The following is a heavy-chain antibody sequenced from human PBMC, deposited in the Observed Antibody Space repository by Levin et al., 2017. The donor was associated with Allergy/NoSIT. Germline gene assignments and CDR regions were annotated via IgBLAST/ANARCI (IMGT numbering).Heavy chain of an antibody. Sequence: GESLKISCAASDFTVSSSSMTWVRQAPGKGLEWVSIIYTGGATYYSDSVKGRFTISRDNSKNTLYLQMDSLRAEDTAVYYCARGLGGSDYAAFDFWGQGTMVTVSA. J-gene: IGHJ3*01. CDR2: IYTGGAT. CDR3: ARGLGGSDYAAFDF. D-gene: IGHD2-21*02. V-gene: IGHV3-53*01. CDR1: DFTVSSSS.